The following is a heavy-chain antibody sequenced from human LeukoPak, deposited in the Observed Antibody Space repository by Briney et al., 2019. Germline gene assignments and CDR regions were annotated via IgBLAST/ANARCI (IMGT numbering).Heavy chain of an antibody. J-gene: IGHJ4*02. D-gene: IGHD6-13*01. CDR3: ARAPGYSSSWYPPFDN. CDR2: INHSGST. CDR1: GGSFSGYY. V-gene: IGHV4-34*01. Sequence: SETLSLTCAVYGGSFSGYYWSWIRQPPGKGLEWIGEINHSGSTNYNPSLKSRVTISVDTSKNQFSLKLSSVTAADTAVYYCARAPGYSSSWYPPFDNWGQGTLVTVSS.